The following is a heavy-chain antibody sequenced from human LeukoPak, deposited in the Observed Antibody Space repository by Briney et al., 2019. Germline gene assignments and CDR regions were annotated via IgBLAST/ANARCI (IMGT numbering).Heavy chain of an antibody. D-gene: IGHD3-3*01. J-gene: IGHJ4*02. CDR1: GYTFTSYY. Sequence: ASVKVSCKASGYTFTSYYMHWVRQAPGQGLEWMEIINPSGGSTSYAQKFQGRVTMTRDTSTSTVYMELSSLRSEDTAVYYCARADYDFWSGYLFFDYWGQGTLVTVSS. V-gene: IGHV1-46*03. CDR3: ARADYDFWSGYLFFDY. CDR2: INPSGGST.